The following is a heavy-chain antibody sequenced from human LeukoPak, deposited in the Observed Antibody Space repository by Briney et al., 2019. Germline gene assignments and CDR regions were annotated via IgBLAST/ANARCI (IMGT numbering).Heavy chain of an antibody. D-gene: IGHD1/OR15-1a*01. CDR1: GFSFRDYT. CDR3: AKDSPSRTATTEVPVDY. CDR2: ISSSSSYI. Sequence: PGGSLRLSCAASGFSFRDYTMNWVRQAPGKGLEWVASISSSSSYIYFANSVRGRFTISRDNAKNSLCLQMNSLRAEDTAVYYCAKDSPSRTATTEVPVDYWGQGTLVTVSS. V-gene: IGHV3-21*01. J-gene: IGHJ4*02.